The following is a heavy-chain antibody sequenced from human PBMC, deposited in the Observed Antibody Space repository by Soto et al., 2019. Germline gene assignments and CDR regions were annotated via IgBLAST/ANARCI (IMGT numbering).Heavy chain of an antibody. V-gene: IGHV3-74*01. J-gene: IGHJ3*02. CDR2: INSDGSST. CDR1: GFTFSSYW. Sequence: GESLKISCAASGFTFSSYWMHWVRQAPGKGLGWVSRINSDGSSTSYADSVKGRFTISRDNAKNTLYLQMNSLRAEDTAVYYCARVSSWDHGDTDAFDIWGQGTMVTVSS. D-gene: IGHD5-18*01. CDR3: ARVSSWDHGDTDAFDI.